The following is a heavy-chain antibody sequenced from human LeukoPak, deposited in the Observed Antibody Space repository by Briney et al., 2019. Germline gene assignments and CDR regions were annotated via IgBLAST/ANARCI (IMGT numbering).Heavy chain of an antibody. CDR3: ARGLASYDILDSDY. CDR2: ISSSSSTI. CDR1: GFTFSSYS. D-gene: IGHD3-9*01. Sequence: GGSLRLSCAASGFTFSSYSMNWVRQAPGKGLEWVSYISSSSSTIYYADSVKGRFTISRDNAKNSLYLQMNSLRDEDTAVYYCARGLASYDILDSDYWGQGTLVTVSS. J-gene: IGHJ4*02. V-gene: IGHV3-48*02.